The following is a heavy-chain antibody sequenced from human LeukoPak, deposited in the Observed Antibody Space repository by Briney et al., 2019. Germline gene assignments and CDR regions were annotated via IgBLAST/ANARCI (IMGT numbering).Heavy chain of an antibody. J-gene: IGHJ4*02. CDR3: ARGEWSTDFDY. V-gene: IGHV4-61*01. D-gene: IGHD3-3*01. CDR1: GASISRGTSY. CDR2: IYYSGSS. Sequence: SETLSLTCTVSGASISRGTSYWSWIRQPPGKGLEWIGYIYYSGSSNYNPSLKSRVTISVDTSKNQFSLKLNSVTAADTAVYYCARGEWSTDFDYWGQGTLVTVSS.